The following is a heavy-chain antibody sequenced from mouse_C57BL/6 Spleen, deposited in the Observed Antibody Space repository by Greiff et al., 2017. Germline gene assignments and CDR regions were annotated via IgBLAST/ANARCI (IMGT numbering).Heavy chain of an antibody. CDR3: AITTVVATPCNAMDY. CDR1: GYTFTSYW. Sequence: QVQLQQPGAELVRPGSSVKLSCKASGYTFTSYWMNWVQQWPIQGLDWIGKIDPSDSETHYNKKFKDKATLTADKYSSTAYMQLSSLTSEDSAVYYGAITTVVATPCNAMDYWGQGTSVTVSS. V-gene: IGHV1-52*01. J-gene: IGHJ4*01. D-gene: IGHD1-1*01. CDR2: IDPSDSET.